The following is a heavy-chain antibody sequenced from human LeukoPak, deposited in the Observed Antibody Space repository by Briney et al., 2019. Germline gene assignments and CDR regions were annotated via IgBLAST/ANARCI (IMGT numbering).Heavy chain of an antibody. CDR2: IYYSGST. CDR1: GGSISSYY. D-gene: IGHD1-26*01. V-gene: IGHV4-59*08. Sequence: PSETLSLTCTVSGGSISSYYWSWIRQPPGKGLEWIGYIYYSGSTNYNPSLKSRVTISVDTSKNQFSLKLSSVTAADTAVYYCARRAGARIDYWGQGTLVTVSS. J-gene: IGHJ4*02. CDR3: ARRAGARIDY.